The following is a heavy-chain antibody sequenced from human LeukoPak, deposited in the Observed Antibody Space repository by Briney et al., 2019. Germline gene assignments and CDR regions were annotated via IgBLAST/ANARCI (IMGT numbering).Heavy chain of an antibody. V-gene: IGHV3-23*01. CDR2: ISDTGSKT. CDR1: GFTFSSHA. J-gene: IGHJ4*02. Sequence: SGGSLRLSCAASGFTFSSHAMSWVRQAPGKGLEWVSAISDTGSKTYYADSVKGRFTISRDNSKNTLYVQMNSLTVEDTAVYYCAKDRMAHDYWGQGALVTVSS. CDR3: AKDRMAHDY. D-gene: IGHD5-24*01.